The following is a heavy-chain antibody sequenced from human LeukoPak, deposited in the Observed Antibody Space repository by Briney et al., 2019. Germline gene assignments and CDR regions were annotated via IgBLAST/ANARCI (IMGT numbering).Heavy chain of an antibody. CDR3: ARVSVTKPHFDY. Sequence: SETLSLTCTVSGGSISGYYWSWIRQPAGKGLEWIGRIYTSGSTNYNPSLKSRVTMSVDTSKNQFSLKLSSVTAADTAVYYCARVSVTKPHFDYWGQGTLVTVSS. CDR1: GGSISGYY. J-gene: IGHJ4*02. D-gene: IGHD4-17*01. V-gene: IGHV4-4*07. CDR2: IYTSGST.